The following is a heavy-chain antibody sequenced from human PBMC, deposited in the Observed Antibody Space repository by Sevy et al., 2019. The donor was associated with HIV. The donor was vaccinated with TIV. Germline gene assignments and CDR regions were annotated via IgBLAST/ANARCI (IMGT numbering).Heavy chain of an antibody. CDR3: TKELLRCTYIWRDFDH. Sequence: GGSLRLSCSGFGFAFQNVGMHWVRQAPGKGPEWLAVISYDGTNQNYADSVKGSFTVSRDNSKNMLFLQRNSLRANDTAVYFCTKELLRCTYIWRDFDHWGQGTLVTVSS. CDR1: GFAFQNVG. CDR2: ISYDGTNQ. J-gene: IGHJ4*02. D-gene: IGHD3-22*01. V-gene: IGHV3-30*18.